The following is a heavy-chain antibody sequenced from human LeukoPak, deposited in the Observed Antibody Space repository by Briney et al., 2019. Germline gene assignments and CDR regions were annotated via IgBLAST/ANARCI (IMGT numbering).Heavy chain of an antibody. CDR1: GFTFSSYG. CDR2: IWYDGSNK. V-gene: IGHV3-33*01. J-gene: IGHJ4*02. CDR3: ARDQGITMIVVADY. D-gene: IGHD3-22*01. Sequence: GGSLRLSCAASGFTFSSYGMHWVRQAPGKGLEWVAVIWYDGSNKYYADSVKGRFTISRDNSKITLYLQMNSLRAEDTAVYYCARDQGITMIVVADYWGQGTLVTVSS.